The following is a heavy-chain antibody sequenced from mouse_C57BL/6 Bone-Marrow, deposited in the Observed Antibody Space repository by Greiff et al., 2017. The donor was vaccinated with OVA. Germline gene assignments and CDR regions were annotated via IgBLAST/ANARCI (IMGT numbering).Heavy chain of an antibody. CDR3: ARDKDRNWDVDY. Sequence: EVKVEESGPGLVKPSQSLSLTCSVTGYSITSGYYWYWIRQFPGNKLEWMGYISYDGSNNYNPSLKNRISITRDTSKNKFFLKLNSVTTEDTATYYCARDKDRNWDVDYWGQGTTLTVSS. CDR1: GYSITSGYY. D-gene: IGHD4-1*02. CDR2: ISYDGSN. J-gene: IGHJ2*01. V-gene: IGHV3-6*01.